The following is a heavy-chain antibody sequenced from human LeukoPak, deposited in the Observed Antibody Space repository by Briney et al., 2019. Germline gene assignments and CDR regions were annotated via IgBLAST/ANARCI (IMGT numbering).Heavy chain of an antibody. Sequence: GGSLRLSCTASGFTFGDYAMSWFRQAPGKGLEWVGFIRSKAYGGTTEYAASVEGRFTISRDDSKSIAYLQMNSLKTEDTAVYYCTIAVAADYFDYWGQGTLVTVSS. V-gene: IGHV3-49*03. CDR3: TIAVAADYFDY. CDR2: IRSKAYGGTT. D-gene: IGHD6-19*01. J-gene: IGHJ4*02. CDR1: GFTFGDYA.